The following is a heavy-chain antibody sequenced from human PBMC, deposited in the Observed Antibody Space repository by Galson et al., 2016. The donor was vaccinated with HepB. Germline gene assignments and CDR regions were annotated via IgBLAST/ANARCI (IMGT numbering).Heavy chain of an antibody. D-gene: IGHD2-15*01. CDR2: ISNDGSIK. J-gene: IGHJ5*02. CDR1: GFTFRNYG. Sequence: SLRLSCAASGFTFRNYGMHWVRQAPGKGLEWVALISNDGSIKYYADSVQGRFTISRDNSKNTVFLEMNSLRAEDTAVYYCGTESYLKGHSIVVAAPSQTWGRGTLVTVSS. V-gene: IGHV3-30*03. CDR3: GTESYLKGHSIVVAAPSQT.